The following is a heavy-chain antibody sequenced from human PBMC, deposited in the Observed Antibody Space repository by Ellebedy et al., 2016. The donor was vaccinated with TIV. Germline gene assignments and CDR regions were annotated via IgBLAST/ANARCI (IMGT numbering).Heavy chain of an antibody. Sequence: ASVKVSCKASGYTFTSYDINWVRQATGQGLEWMGWISAYNGNTIYAQKIQGRVTMTTDTSTSTAYMEMRGLRSDDTAVYFCARGFLVGTIVPPDFWGQGTPVTVSS. D-gene: IGHD5-12*01. CDR3: ARGFLVGTIVPPDF. CDR1: GYTFTSYD. V-gene: IGHV1-18*01. J-gene: IGHJ4*02. CDR2: ISAYNGNT.